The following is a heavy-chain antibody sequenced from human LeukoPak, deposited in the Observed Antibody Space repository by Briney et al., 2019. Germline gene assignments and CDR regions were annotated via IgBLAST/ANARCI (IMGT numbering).Heavy chain of an antibody. CDR2: IQHDGGRK. V-gene: IGHV3-30*02. Sequence: PGGSLRLSCAASGFNIEGHNMHWVRQAPGKGLEWVSFIQHDGGRKWYVDSVKGRFTISRDNSKNTLSLQMNDLRLKDTAVYYCAKDFGSGGYAFDIWGQGTIVTVSS. CDR3: AKDFGSGGYAFDI. J-gene: IGHJ3*02. CDR1: GFNIEGHN. D-gene: IGHD3-10*01.